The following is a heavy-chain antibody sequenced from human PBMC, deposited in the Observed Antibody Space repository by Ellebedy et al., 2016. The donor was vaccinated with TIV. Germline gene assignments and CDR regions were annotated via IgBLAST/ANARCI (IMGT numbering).Heavy chain of an antibody. CDR3: ARGLETAGDD. CDR1: GFTFSSYA. D-gene: IGHD2-21*02. J-gene: IGHJ4*02. V-gene: IGHV3-33*01. CDR2: IWNDGIDE. Sequence: GESLKISCSVSGFTFSSYAMHWVRQAPGKGLEWVALIWNDGIDEHYGDSVRGRFTISRDNSKDILFLQMNSLRVEDTAVYYCARGLETAGDDWGQGTLVTVSS.